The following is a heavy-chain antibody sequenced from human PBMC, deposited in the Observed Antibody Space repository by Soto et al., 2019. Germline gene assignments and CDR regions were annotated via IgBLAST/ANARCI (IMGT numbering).Heavy chain of an antibody. Sequence: EVQLLESGGGLVQPGGSLRLSCAASGFTFSSYAMSWVRQAPGKGRQWVSAISGSGRSTYYADSVKGRFTISRDNSKNTLYLQMNSLRAEDTAVYYCAKEPGYSSGWGPFDYWGPGTLVTVSS. D-gene: IGHD6-19*01. CDR2: ISGSGRST. CDR1: GFTFSSYA. V-gene: IGHV3-23*01. J-gene: IGHJ4*02. CDR3: AKEPGYSSGWGPFDY.